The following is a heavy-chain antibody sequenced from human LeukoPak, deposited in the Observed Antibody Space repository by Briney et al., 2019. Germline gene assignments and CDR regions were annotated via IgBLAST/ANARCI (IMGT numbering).Heavy chain of an antibody. Sequence: SETLSLTCAVYRGSFSGYYWSWIRQPPGKGLEWIGEINHSGSTNYNPSLKSRVTISVDTSKNQFSLKLSSVTAADTAVYYCAREALTGDDAFDIWGQGTMVTVSS. CDR1: RGSFSGYY. CDR2: INHSGST. J-gene: IGHJ3*02. D-gene: IGHD7-27*01. V-gene: IGHV4-34*01. CDR3: AREALTGDDAFDI.